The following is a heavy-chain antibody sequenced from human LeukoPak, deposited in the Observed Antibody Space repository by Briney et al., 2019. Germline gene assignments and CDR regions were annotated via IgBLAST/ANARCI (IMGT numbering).Heavy chain of an antibody. Sequence: SETLSLTCAVYGGSFSGYYWSWIRQPPGKGLEWIGEVNHSGSTNYNPSLKSRVTISVDTSKSQFSLKLSSVTAADTAVYYCARLYHDLLTGYFDYWGQGTLVTVSS. J-gene: IGHJ4*02. D-gene: IGHD3-9*01. CDR3: ARLYHDLLTGYFDY. CDR2: VNHSGST. V-gene: IGHV4-34*01. CDR1: GGSFSGYY.